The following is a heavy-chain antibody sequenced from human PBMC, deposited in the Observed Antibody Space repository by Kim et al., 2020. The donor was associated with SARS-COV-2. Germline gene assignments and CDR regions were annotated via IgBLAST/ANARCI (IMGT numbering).Heavy chain of an antibody. V-gene: IGHV3-13*01. Sequence: GGSLRLSCAASGFTFSSYDMHWVRQATGKGLEWVSAIGTAGDTYYPGSVKGRFTISRENAKNSLYLQMNSLRAGDTAVYYCARRRRGGGSLPLDYYGMDVWGQGTTVTVSS. CDR1: GFTFSSYD. J-gene: IGHJ6*02. CDR3: ARRRRGGGSLPLDYYGMDV. CDR2: IGTAGDT. D-gene: IGHD2-15*01.